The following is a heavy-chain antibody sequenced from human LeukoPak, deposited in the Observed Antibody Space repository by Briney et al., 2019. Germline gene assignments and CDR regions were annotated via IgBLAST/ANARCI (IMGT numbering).Heavy chain of an antibody. Sequence: GRSLRLSCAASGFTFSSYGMHWVRQAPGKGLEWVAVIWYDGSNKYYADSVKGRFTIPRDNSKNTLYLQMNSLRAEDTAVYYCARPSEYYYDSSGYHDWGQGTLVTVSS. V-gene: IGHV3-33*01. D-gene: IGHD3-22*01. CDR3: ARPSEYYYDSSGYHD. CDR2: IWYDGSNK. J-gene: IGHJ4*02. CDR1: GFTFSSYG.